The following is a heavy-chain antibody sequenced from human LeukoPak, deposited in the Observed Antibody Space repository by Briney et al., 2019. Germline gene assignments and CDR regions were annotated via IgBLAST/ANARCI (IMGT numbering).Heavy chain of an antibody. Sequence: PGGSLRLSCAASGFTFSSYEMNWVRQAPGKGLEWVSYISSSGSTIYYADSVKGRFTISRDNSKNTLYLQMNSLRAEDTAVYYCARPGDDAFDIWGQGTMVTVSS. V-gene: IGHV3-48*03. D-gene: IGHD7-27*01. J-gene: IGHJ3*02. CDR1: GFTFSSYE. CDR3: ARPGDDAFDI. CDR2: ISSSGSTI.